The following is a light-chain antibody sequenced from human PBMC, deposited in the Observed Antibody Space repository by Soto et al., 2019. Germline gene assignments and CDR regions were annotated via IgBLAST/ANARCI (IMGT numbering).Light chain of an antibody. CDR3: SLYIGATTYV. V-gene: IGLV2-23*01. J-gene: IGLJ1*01. Sequence: QSALARPASVSGSPGQSITISCTGTSGFVGSFSLVSWYKQHPGKAPKVMISEGHRRPSGVPDRFSGSTSVNSASLTISGLQADEEADYYCSLYIGATTYVVGTGTKVTVL. CDR2: EGH. CDR1: SGFVGSFSL.